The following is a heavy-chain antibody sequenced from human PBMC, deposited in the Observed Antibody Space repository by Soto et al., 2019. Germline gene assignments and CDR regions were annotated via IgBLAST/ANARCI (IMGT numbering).Heavy chain of an antibody. J-gene: IGHJ5*02. V-gene: IGHV1-8*01. CDR1: GYTFTSYY. CDR2: MNPNSGNT. D-gene: IGHD5-18*01. Sequence: ASVNVSCKPSGYTFTSYYINWVRQATGQGLEWMGWMNPNSGNTGYAQKFQGRVTMTRNTSISTAYMELSSLRSEDTAVYYCARGGYSYGWSWFDPWGQGTLVTVSS. CDR3: ARGGYSYGWSWFDP.